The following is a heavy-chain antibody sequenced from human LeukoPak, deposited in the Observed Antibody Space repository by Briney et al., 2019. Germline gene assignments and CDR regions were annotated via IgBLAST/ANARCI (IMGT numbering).Heavy chain of an antibody. V-gene: IGHV3-21*01. CDR2: ISSSSNYI. CDR1: GFTFSSYS. D-gene: IGHD6-13*01. Sequence: GGSLRLSCAVSGFTFSSYSMNWVRQAPGKGLEWVSPISSSSNYIYYADSVKGRFTISRDNAKISLYLQMNSLRAEDTAVYYCARGGAAAGLDAFDIWGQGTVVTVSS. J-gene: IGHJ3*02. CDR3: ARGGAAAGLDAFDI.